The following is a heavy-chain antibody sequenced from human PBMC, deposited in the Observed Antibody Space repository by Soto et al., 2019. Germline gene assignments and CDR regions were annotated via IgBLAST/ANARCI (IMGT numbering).Heavy chain of an antibody. D-gene: IGHD6-19*01. CDR2: IYPGDSDA. J-gene: IGHJ3*02. Sequence: GESLKISCKVSGRTFINQWIAWVRQMPGKGLEWMGIIYPGDSDARYSPSFAGQVTISVDKSITTAYFHWSSLEASDSAVYYCARQGDMAATPADAFDIWGQGTLVTVSS. CDR1: GRTFINQW. CDR3: ARQGDMAATPADAFDI. V-gene: IGHV5-51*01.